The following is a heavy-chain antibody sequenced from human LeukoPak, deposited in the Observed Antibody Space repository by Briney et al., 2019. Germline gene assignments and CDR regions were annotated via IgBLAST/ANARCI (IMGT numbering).Heavy chain of an antibody. V-gene: IGHV3-21*04. J-gene: IGHJ4*02. CDR1: GFTFSSYS. CDR2: ISSSSSYI. CDR3: AKDSGDTVTILDY. Sequence: PGGSLRLSCAASGFTFSSYSMNWVRQAPGKGLEWVSSISSSSSYIYYADSVKGRFTISRDNSKNTLYLQMNSLRAEDTAVYYCAKDSGDTVTILDYWGQGTLVTVSS. D-gene: IGHD4-17*01.